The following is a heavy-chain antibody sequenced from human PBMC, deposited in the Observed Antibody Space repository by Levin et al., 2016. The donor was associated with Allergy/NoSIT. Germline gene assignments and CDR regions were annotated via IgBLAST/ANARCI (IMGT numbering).Heavy chain of an antibody. CDR1: GFTVSSNY. J-gene: IGHJ6*02. CDR2: IYSGGST. CDR3: ARDGGIAAAGGMDV. V-gene: IGHV3-53*01. Sequence: GESLKISCAASGFTVSSNYMSWVRQAPGKGLEWVSVIYSGGSTYYADSVKGRFTISRDNSKNTLYLQMNSLRAEDTAVYYCARDGGIAAAGGMDVWGQGTTVTVSS. D-gene: IGHD6-13*01.